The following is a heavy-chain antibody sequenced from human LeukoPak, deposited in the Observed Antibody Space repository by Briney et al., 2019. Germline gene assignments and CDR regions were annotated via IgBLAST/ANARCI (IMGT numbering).Heavy chain of an antibody. J-gene: IGHJ6*03. CDR3: ARLPGGYPGGAYSYDMDV. CDR1: GGSISSYY. V-gene: IGHV4-59*01. Sequence: SETLSLTCTVSGGSISSYYWSWIRQPPGKGLEWIGYIYYSGSTNYNPSLKSRVTISVDTSKKQFSLKLTSVTAADTAVYYCARLPGGYPGGAYSYDMDVRGKGTTVTGPS. D-gene: IGHD3-22*01. CDR2: IYYSGST.